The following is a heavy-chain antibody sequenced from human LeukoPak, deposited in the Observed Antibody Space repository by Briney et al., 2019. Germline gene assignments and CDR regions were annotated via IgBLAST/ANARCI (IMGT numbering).Heavy chain of an antibody. V-gene: IGHV4-34*01. CDR1: GGSFSGYY. Sequence: SETLSLTCAVYGGSFSGYYWSWIRQPPGKGLEWIGEINHSGSTNYNPSLKSRVTISVDTSKNQFSLKLGSVTAADTAVYYCARSRLLWFRELLYDYWGQGTLVTVSS. J-gene: IGHJ4*02. CDR3: ARSRLLWFRELLYDY. CDR2: INHSGST. D-gene: IGHD3-10*01.